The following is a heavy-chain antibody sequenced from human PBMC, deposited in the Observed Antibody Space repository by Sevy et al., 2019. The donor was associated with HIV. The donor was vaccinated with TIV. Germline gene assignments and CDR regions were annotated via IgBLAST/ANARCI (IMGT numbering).Heavy chain of an antibody. D-gene: IGHD6-19*01. Sequence: GGSLRLSCAASGFTFSDYYMSWIRQAPGKGLEWVSYISSSGSTIYYADSVKGRFTISRDNAKNSLYLQMNSLRAEDMSVYDCASTQWLVPADDAFDIWGQGTMVTVSS. J-gene: IGHJ3*02. CDR3: ASTQWLVPADDAFDI. CDR1: GFTFSDYY. V-gene: IGHV3-11*01. CDR2: ISSSGSTI.